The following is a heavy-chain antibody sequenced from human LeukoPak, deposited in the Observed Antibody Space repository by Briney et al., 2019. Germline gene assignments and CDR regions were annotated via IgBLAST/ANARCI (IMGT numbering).Heavy chain of an antibody. V-gene: IGHV3-64*02. CDR1: GFTFSSYP. CDR2: IGSDGGRT. J-gene: IGHJ4*02. Sequence: PGGSLRLSCAASGFTFSSYPMHWVRQSPGKGLEYVSAIGSDGGRTYYADSVKGRFTISRDNSKNTLYLQMDSLRPEDMAVYYCMSRDSSGYWGQGTLVTFSS. CDR3: MSRDSSGY. D-gene: IGHD3-22*01.